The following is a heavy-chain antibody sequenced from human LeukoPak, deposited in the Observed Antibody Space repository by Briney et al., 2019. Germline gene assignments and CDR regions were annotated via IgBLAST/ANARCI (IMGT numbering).Heavy chain of an antibody. D-gene: IGHD3-3*01. CDR3: ATQTWILSGNYYYYGMDV. CDR1: GGTFSSYA. V-gene: IGHV1-18*01. J-gene: IGHJ6*02. Sequence: WASVKVSCKASGGTFSSYAISWVRQAPGQGLEWMGWISAYNGNTNYAQKLQGRVTMTTDTSTSTAYMELRSLRSDDTAVYYCATQTWILSGNYYYYGMDVWGQGTTVTVSS. CDR2: ISAYNGNT.